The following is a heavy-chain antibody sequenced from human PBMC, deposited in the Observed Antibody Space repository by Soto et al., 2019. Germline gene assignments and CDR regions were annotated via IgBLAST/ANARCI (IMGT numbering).Heavy chain of an antibody. CDR1: GDSISAYC. J-gene: IGHJ4*02. D-gene: IGHD5-12*01. V-gene: IGHV4-59*01. CDR2: IHYNGNT. CDR3: AREGNLGRWLQPLDF. Sequence: SETMCLTCPVSGDSISAYCWSWVRQPPGKGLEWIGNIHYNGNTKYSPSLKSRVTMSVDTSKNHFSLRLISVTAADTAIYFCAREGNLGRWLQPLDFWGQGTLVTVS.